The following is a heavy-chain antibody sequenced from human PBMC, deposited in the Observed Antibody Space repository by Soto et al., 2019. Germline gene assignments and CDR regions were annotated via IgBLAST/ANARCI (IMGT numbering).Heavy chain of an antibody. J-gene: IGHJ5*01. CDR2: IIPIFRTP. CDR3: ARRTGSGLRPGAHRFDWLAS. D-gene: IGHD5-12*01. CDR1: GVTCSSCA. V-gene: IGHV1-69*01. Sequence: QVQLVQAGAEVKQPGSSVKVSCHASGVTCSSCAISWVRQAPGQGLAWMGGIIPIFRTPNYAQNLQGRVTITADESTRSVYMELCRLRYEDTAVYYCARRTGSGLRPGAHRFDWLASWRQGTLVTVSP.